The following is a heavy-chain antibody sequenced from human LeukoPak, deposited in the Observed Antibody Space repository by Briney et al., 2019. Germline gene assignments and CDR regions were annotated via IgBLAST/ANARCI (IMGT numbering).Heavy chain of an antibody. CDR2: ISGSGGST. CDR1: GFTFSSYG. J-gene: IGHJ6*03. Sequence: QSGGSLRLSCAASGFTFSSYGMSWVRQAPGKGLEWVSAISGSGGSTYYADSVKGRFTISRDNSKNTLYLQMNSLRAEDTAVYYCARGRGSGSYYSYYYYYMDVWGKGTTVTVSS. D-gene: IGHD3-10*01. CDR3: ARGRGSGSYYSYYYYYMDV. V-gene: IGHV3-23*01.